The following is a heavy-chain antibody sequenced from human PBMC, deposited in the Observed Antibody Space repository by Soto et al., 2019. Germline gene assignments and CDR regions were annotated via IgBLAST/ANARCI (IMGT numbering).Heavy chain of an antibody. CDR3: ARDTTVTTYEPAGNFDN. Sequence: QVQLVESGGGVVQPGRSLRLSCAASGFTFSNYAMHWVRQAPGKGLEWVGVISYDGSNRYFADSVKGRFTVSRDNSKNTLYLQMDSLRAEDTALYYCARDTTVTTYEPAGNFDNWGQGTLVTVSS. V-gene: IGHV3-30-3*01. CDR2: ISYDGSNR. J-gene: IGHJ4*02. CDR1: GFTFSNYA. D-gene: IGHD4-17*01.